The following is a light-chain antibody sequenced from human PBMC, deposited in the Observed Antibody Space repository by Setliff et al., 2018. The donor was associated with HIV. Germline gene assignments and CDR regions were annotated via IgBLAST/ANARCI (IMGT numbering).Light chain of an antibody. CDR1: SSDVGGYNY. V-gene: IGLV2-14*01. J-gene: IGLJ3*02. Sequence: QSALTQPASVSGSPGQSITISCTGTSSDVGGYNYVSWYQQHPGKAPKLMIYDVNRRPSGVSNRFSGSKSGNTASLTISGLQAEDEADYYCSSYASTSTLVFGGGTKVTVL. CDR3: SSYASTSTLV. CDR2: DVN.